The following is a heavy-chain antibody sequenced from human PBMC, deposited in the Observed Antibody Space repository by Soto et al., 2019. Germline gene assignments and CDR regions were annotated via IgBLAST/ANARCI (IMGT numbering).Heavy chain of an antibody. CDR2: ISGSGGST. V-gene: IGHV3-23*01. J-gene: IGHJ4*02. Sequence: GGSLRLTCAASGFTFSSYAMSWVRQAPGKGLEWVSAISGSGGSTYYADSVKGRFTISRDNSKNTLYLQMNSLRAEDTAVYYCAKDLAVRTRLAVAGRDVDYWGQGTLVTVSS. D-gene: IGHD6-19*01. CDR3: AKDLAVRTRLAVAGRDVDY. CDR1: GFTFSSYA.